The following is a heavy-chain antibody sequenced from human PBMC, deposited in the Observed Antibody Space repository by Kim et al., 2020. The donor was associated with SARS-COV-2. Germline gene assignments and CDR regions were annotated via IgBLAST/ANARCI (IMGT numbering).Heavy chain of an antibody. D-gene: IGHD6-6*01. J-gene: IGHJ4*02. V-gene: IGHV3-23*01. Sequence: LSLTCAASGFTFSSYAMIWVRQAPGKGLEWVSAISGGGDGTYYADSVKGRFTISRDNSKNTLYLEMSSLRADDTAVYYCARIAASDPDYWGRGTLVTVSS. CDR1: GFTFSSYA. CDR3: ARIAASDPDY. CDR2: ISGGGDGT.